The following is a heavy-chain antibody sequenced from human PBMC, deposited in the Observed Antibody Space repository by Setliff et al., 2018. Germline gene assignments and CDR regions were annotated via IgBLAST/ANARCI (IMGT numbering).Heavy chain of an antibody. CDR3: AKEQEITLVPGIIPDASDL. CDR2: INQAGSAK. D-gene: IGHD3-10*01. J-gene: IGHJ3*01. V-gene: IGHV3-7*01. Sequence: PGGSLRLSCAASGFTFSSFWMSWVRQAPGKGLEWVANINQAGSAKYYVDSVKGRFTISRDNAKNSLYLQMNSLKIEDTAVYFCAKEQEITLVPGIIPDASDLWGQGTMVTVSS. CDR1: GFTFSSFW.